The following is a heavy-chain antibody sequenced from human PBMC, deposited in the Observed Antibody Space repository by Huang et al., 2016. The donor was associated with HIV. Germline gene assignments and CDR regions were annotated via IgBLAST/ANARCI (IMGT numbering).Heavy chain of an antibody. CDR1: GYTFFTYS. V-gene: IGHV1-18*01. CDR3: ARFRGPQVTLNWLDP. D-gene: IGHD3-10*01. J-gene: IGHJ5*02. Sequence: QVQLVQSGPEMKKPGASVNVSCKASGYTFFTYSISWVRQAPGQGLAWKGWVSTYNGHTTYAQKFQGRLTLTTDVSTSSAYMELKNLRSDDTAVYYCARFRGPQVTLNWLDPWGQGTLVTVSS. CDR2: VSTYNGHT.